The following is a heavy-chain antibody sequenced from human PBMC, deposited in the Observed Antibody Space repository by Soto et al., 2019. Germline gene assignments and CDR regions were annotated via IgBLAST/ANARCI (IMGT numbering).Heavy chain of an antibody. CDR1: GYTFTSYD. D-gene: IGHD3-3*01. V-gene: IGHV1-8*01. Sequence: QVQLVQSGAEVKKPGASVKVSCKASGYTFTSYDINWVRQATGQGLEWMGWMNPNSGNTGCAQKFQGRVTMTRNTSMSTDYMELSRVRCEDAAVYYCARGGSPLDGCWGGYHHYPGMDVWGKGTTVTVSA. CDR3: ARGGSPLDGCWGGYHHYPGMDV. J-gene: IGHJ6*04. CDR2: MNPNSGNT.